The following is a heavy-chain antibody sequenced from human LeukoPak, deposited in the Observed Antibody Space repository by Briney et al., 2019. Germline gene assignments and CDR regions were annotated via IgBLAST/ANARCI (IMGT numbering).Heavy chain of an antibody. V-gene: IGHV3-30*02. CDR2: IRYDGSNK. Sequence: PGGSLRLSCAASGFTFSSYGMHWVRQAPGKGLEWVAFIRYDGSNKYYADSVKGRFTISRDNSKNTLYLQMNSLRAEDTAVYYCAKVIDDILTGYRYYYYYGMDVWGQGTTVTVSS. D-gene: IGHD3-9*01. CDR3: AKVIDDILTGYRYYYYYGMDV. J-gene: IGHJ6*02. CDR1: GFTFSSYG.